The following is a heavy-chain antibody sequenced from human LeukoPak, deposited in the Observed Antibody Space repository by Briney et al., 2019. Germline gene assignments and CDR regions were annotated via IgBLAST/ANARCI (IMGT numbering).Heavy chain of an antibody. Sequence: GASVKVSCKASGYTFTGYYMHWVRQAPGQGLEWMGWINPNSGGTNYAQKFQGRVTMTRDTSISTAYMELSRLRSDDTAVYYCATLGGAAAGRGAYYYYMDVWGKGTTVTVSS. J-gene: IGHJ6*03. CDR3: ATLGGAAAGRGAYYYYMDV. CDR2: INPNSGGT. CDR1: GYTFTGYY. D-gene: IGHD6-13*01. V-gene: IGHV1-2*02.